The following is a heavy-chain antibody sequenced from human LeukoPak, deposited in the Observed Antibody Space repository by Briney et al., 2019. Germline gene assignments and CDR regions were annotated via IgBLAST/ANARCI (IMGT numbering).Heavy chain of an antibody. CDR1: GFTFSIYA. CDR3: AKDTYYDSSGNFDY. CDR2: ISGSGGST. J-gene: IGHJ4*02. Sequence: PGGSLRLSCAASGFTFSIYAMSWVRQAPGKGLEWVSAISGSGGSTYYADSVKGRFTISRDNSKNTLYLQMNSLRAEDTAVYYCAKDTYYDSSGNFDYWGQGTLVTVSS. D-gene: IGHD3-22*01. V-gene: IGHV3-23*01.